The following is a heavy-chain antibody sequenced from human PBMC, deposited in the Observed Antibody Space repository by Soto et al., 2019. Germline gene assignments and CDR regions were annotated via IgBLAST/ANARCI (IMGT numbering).Heavy chain of an antibody. Sequence: QVQLVESGGGVVQPGRSLRLSCAASGFTFSSYGMHWVRQAPGKGLEWVAVISYDGSNKYYADSVKGRFTISRDNSKNPLYLQMNSLKAEDTAVYYGAKVNSSSSYYYYYGMDVWGQGTTVTVSS. CDR1: GFTFSSYG. V-gene: IGHV3-30*18. J-gene: IGHJ6*02. D-gene: IGHD6-6*01. CDR3: AKVNSSSSYYYYYGMDV. CDR2: ISYDGSNK.